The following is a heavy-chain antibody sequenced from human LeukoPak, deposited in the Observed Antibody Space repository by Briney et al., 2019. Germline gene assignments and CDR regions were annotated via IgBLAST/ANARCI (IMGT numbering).Heavy chain of an antibody. CDR2: ISGSGDRT. D-gene: IGHD2-21*02. Sequence: GGSLRLSCAASGFTFNSYGMSWVRQAPGKGLEWVSAISGSGDRTYYADSVKGRFTISRDNSKNTLYLQMNSLRAEDTAVYYCARDRTVVVVTAICTDYWGQGTLVTVSS. CDR1: GFTFNSYG. J-gene: IGHJ4*02. V-gene: IGHV3-23*01. CDR3: ARDRTVVVVTAICTDY.